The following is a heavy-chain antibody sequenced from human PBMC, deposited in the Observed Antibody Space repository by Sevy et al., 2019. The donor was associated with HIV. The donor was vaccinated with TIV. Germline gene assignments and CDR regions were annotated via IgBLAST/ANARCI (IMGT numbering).Heavy chain of an antibody. CDR1: GFRFNNFG. J-gene: IGHJ6*02. CDR2: IRYDGINK. Sequence: GGSLRLSCAASGFRFNNFGMYWVRQAPGKGLEGVAFIRYDGINKYYVDSVKRRSTISRDNSKDTLYLEMKSLRLEDTAIYYCAKVGSGGIDHYGMDVWGQGTTVTVSS. V-gene: IGHV3-30*02. D-gene: IGHD6-25*01. CDR3: AKVGSGGIDHYGMDV.